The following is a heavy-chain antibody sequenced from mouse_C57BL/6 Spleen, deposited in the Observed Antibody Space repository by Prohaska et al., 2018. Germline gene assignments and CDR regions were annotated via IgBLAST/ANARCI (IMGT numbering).Heavy chain of an antibody. CDR3: ARHYYGSRGTY. Sequence: QVQLQQPGAELVMPGASVKLSCKASGYTFTSYWMHWVKQRPGQGREWIGEIDPSYSYTNYNQKFKGKATLTVDKSSSTAYMQLSSLTSEDSAVYYCARHYYGSRGTYWGQGTLVTVSA. CDR2: IDPSYSYT. CDR1: GYTFTSYW. D-gene: IGHD1-1*01. J-gene: IGHJ3*01. V-gene: IGHV1-69*01.